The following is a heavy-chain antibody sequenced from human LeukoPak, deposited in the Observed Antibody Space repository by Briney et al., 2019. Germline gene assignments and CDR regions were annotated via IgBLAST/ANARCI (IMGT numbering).Heavy chain of an antibody. CDR2: INHSGST. CDR1: GGSFSGYY. CDR3: ARGPGTVAAAGTNFDY. J-gene: IGHJ4*02. V-gene: IGHV4-34*01. Sequence: SETLSLTCAVYGGSFSGYYWSWIRQPPGKGLEWIGEINHSGSTNYNPSLKSRVTISVDTSKNQFSLKLSSVTAADTAVYYCARGPGTVAAAGTNFDYWGQGTLVTVSS. D-gene: IGHD6-13*01.